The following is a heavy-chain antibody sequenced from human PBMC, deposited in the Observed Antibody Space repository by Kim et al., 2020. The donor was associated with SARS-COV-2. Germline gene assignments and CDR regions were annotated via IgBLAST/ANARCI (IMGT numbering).Heavy chain of an antibody. D-gene: IGHD6-13*01. CDR3: AKDGGAGEQLTAGMDV. Sequence: GGSLRLSCAASGFTFSSYGMHWVRQAPGKGLEWVAVISYDGSNKYYADSVKGRFTISRDNSKNTLYLQMNSLRAEDTAVYYCAKDGGAGEQLTAGMDVWGQGTTVTVSS. CDR1: GFTFSSYG. V-gene: IGHV3-30*18. J-gene: IGHJ6*02. CDR2: ISYDGSNK.